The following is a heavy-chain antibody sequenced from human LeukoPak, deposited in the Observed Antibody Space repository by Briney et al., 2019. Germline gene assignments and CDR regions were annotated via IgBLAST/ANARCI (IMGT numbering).Heavy chain of an antibody. CDR1: GFTFSDYY. V-gene: IGHV3-11*05. CDR3: AKDYYGSGSYYVRTNFDC. J-gene: IGHJ4*02. CDR2: ISSSDTYT. D-gene: IGHD3-10*01. Sequence: GGSLRLSCAASGFTFSDYYMSWIRQAPGKGLEWVTYISSSDTYTNYADSVKGRFTISRDNAKNSLYLQMNSLRAEDTAVYHCAKDYYGSGSYYVRTNFDCLGQGTLVTVSS.